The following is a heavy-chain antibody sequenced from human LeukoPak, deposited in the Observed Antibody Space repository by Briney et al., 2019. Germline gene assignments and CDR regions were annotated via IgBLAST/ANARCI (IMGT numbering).Heavy chain of an antibody. Sequence: ASVKVSCKASGYTFTSYGISWVRQAPGQGLEWMGWISAYNGNTNYAQKFQERVTITRDMSTSTAYMELSSLRSEDTAVYYCAAGELLSMGGFDYWGQGTLVTVSS. CDR3: AAGELLSMGGFDY. J-gene: IGHJ4*02. CDR2: ISAYNGNT. V-gene: IGHV1-18*01. CDR1: GYTFTSYG. D-gene: IGHD3-10*01.